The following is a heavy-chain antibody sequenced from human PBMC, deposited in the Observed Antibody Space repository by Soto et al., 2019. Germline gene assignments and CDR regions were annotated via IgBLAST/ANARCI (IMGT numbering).Heavy chain of an antibody. V-gene: IGHV3-21*06. CDR3: ARESEDLTSNFDY. CDR1: GFTFTRYS. CDR2: ISSTTNYI. J-gene: IGHJ4*02. Sequence: GGSLRLSCAASGFTFTRYSMNWVRQAPGKGLEWVLSISSTTNYIYYGDSMKGRFTISRDNAKNSLYLEMNSLRAEDTAVYYCARESEDLTSNFDYWGQGTLVTVSS.